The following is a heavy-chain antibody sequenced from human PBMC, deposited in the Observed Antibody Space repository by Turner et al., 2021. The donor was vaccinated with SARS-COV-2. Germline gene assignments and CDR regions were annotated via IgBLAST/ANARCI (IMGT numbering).Heavy chain of an antibody. CDR2: IYYSGST. D-gene: IGHD3-22*01. V-gene: IGHV4-59*04. J-gene: IGHJ6*02. CDR1: GGSISRYY. Sequence: QVQLQESGPGLVKPSETLSLTCTVSGGSISRYYWSWIRQHPGKGLEWIGYIYYSGSTYYNPSLKSRVTISVDTSKNQFSLKLSSVTAADTAVYYCAGEEVVFRASHTLYYYGMDVWGQGTTVTVSS. CDR3: AGEEVVFRASHTLYYYGMDV.